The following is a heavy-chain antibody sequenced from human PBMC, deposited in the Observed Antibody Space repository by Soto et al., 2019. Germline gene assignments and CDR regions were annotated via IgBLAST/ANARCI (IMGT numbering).Heavy chain of an antibody. CDR2: ISPMFGAA. J-gene: IGHJ4*02. Sequence: QVQLVQSGAEMKKPGSSVKVSCQSSGGTFNTYAMNWVRQAPGQGPEWMGDISPMFGAANYAPKFQGRVTITADESTGTSYMQLSRLTSEDTALYFCAREVQVHTPAFVYWGQGTQVTVSS. D-gene: IGHD3-10*01. V-gene: IGHV1-69*19. CDR3: AREVQVHTPAFVY. CDR1: GGTFNTYA.